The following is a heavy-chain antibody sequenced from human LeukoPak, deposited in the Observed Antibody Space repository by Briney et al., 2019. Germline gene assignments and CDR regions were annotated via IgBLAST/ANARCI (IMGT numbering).Heavy chain of an antibody. V-gene: IGHV1-69*13. Sequence: ASVKVSCKASGGTFNSYAISWVRQAPGQGLEWMGGIIPIFGTANYAQKFQGRVTITADESTSTAYMELSSLRSEDTAVYYCARDRGFWSGYYHFDYWGQGTLVTVSS. J-gene: IGHJ4*02. D-gene: IGHD3-3*01. CDR3: ARDRGFWSGYYHFDY. CDR2: IIPIFGTA. CDR1: GGTFNSYA.